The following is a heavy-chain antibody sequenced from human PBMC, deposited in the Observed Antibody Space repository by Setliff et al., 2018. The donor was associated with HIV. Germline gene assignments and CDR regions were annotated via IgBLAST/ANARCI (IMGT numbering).Heavy chain of an antibody. V-gene: IGHV4-39*02. CDR3: AREGDGIDL. Sequence: SETLSLTCTVSGGSITSTTYYWGWIRQPPGKGLEWIGTIHYTGNTYHNPSLKSRVAISVEASKNQISLKLTAVTAADSAVYHCAREGDGIDLWGQGTLVTVSS. CDR2: IHYTGNT. D-gene: IGHD2-21*02. CDR1: GGSITSTTYY. J-gene: IGHJ4*02.